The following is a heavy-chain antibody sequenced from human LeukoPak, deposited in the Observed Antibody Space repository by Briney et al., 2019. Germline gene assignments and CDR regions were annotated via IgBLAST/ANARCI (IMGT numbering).Heavy chain of an antibody. CDR3: ARGYYDSSGYYFDY. CDR2: IYYSGST. V-gene: IGHV4-39*01. D-gene: IGHD3-22*01. Sequence: SETLSLTCAVSGGSISSSSYYWGWIRQPPGKGLEWIGSIYYSGSTYYNPSLKSRVTISVDTSKNQFSLKLSSVTAADTAVYYCARGYYDSSGYYFDYWGQGTLVTVSS. CDR1: GGSISSSSYY. J-gene: IGHJ4*02.